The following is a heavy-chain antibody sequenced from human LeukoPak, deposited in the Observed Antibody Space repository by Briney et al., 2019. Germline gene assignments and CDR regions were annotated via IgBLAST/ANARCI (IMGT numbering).Heavy chain of an antibody. CDR2: INEDGSTT. CDR1: GFTFSSNW. J-gene: IGHJ6*02. CDR3: TRDHGLDV. Sequence: PGGSLRLSCAASGFTFSSNWMHWVRQAPGKGLVWVSRINEDGSTTNYADPVKGRCTISRDNAKNMLCLEMNSLRVEDTAVYFCTRDHGLDVWGQGTTVTVSS. V-gene: IGHV3-74*01.